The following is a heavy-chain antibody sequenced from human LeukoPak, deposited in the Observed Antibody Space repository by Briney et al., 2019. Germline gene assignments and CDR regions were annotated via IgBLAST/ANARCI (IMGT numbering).Heavy chain of an antibody. J-gene: IGHJ4*02. V-gene: IGHV3-15*01. CDR1: GFTFSNAW. CDR3: ATYTSSYSDY. D-gene: IGHD3-22*01. Sequence: PGGSLRLSCAASGFTFSNAWMSWVRQAPGKGLEWVGRIKSKSDGGTADFAAPLKGRFTMSRDDSKNALYLRMNSLKTEDTAVYYCATYTSSYSDYWGQGTLVTVSS. CDR2: IKSKSDGGTA.